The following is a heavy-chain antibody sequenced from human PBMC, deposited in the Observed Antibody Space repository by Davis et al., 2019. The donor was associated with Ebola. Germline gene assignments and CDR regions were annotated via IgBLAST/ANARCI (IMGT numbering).Heavy chain of an antibody. D-gene: IGHD6-19*01. V-gene: IGHV3-48*03. CDR3: AKAVGNSGWYNFDY. CDR1: AFTLSSYA. J-gene: IGHJ4*02. CDR2: ISSSGSTI. Sequence: PGGSLRLSCAASAFTLSSYAMNWVRQAPGKGLEWVSYISSSGSTIYYAESVKGRFTISRDNSKSTLSLQMNSLRAEDTAVFYCAKAVGNSGWYNFDYWGQGTLVTVSS.